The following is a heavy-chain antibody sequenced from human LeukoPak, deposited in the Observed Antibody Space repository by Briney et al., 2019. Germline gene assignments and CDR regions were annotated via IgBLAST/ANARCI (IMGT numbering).Heavy chain of an antibody. CDR1: GGSISSYY. CDR3: ARGSGYYYYGMDV. V-gene: IGHV4-59*08. CDR2: IYYSGST. Sequence: SETLSLTCTVSGGSISSYYWSWIRQPPGGGLEWIGYIYYSGSTNYNPSLKRRVTISLDTSKSQFSLKLRSVTAADTAVYYCARGSGYYYYGMDVWGQGTTVTVSS. J-gene: IGHJ6*02. D-gene: IGHD3-10*01.